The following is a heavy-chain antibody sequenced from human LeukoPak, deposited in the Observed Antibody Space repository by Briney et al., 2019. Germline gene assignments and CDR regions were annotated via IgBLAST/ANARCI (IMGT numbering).Heavy chain of an antibody. CDR2: VNPNSGGT. CDR3: ARDSYGGNWSLGY. J-gene: IGHJ4*02. CDR1: GFTFTGYY. V-gene: IGHV1-2*02. D-gene: IGHD4-23*01. Sequence: SVKVSCKASGFTFTGYYIHWVRQAPGQGLEWMGWVNPNSGGTNYAQMFQGRVTMTRDTSINTAYMELSGLRSDDTAVYYCARDSYGGNWSLGYWGQGTLVTVSS.